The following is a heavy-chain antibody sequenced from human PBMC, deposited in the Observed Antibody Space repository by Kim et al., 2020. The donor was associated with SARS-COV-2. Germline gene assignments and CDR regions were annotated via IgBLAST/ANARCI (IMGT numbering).Heavy chain of an antibody. CDR2: IYKDGSEK. V-gene: IGHV3-7*01. D-gene: IGHD3-22*01. CDR1: GFTFTNYW. Sequence: GGSLRLSCTISGFTFTNYWMSWVRQAPGKGLEWVANIYKDGSEKNYVDSVRDRFTISRDNARNSVYLQMNSLRAEDTGLYYCARGGKFYYYTSGYPDDFWGQGILVTVSS. CDR3: ARGGKFYYYTSGYPDDF. J-gene: IGHJ4*02.